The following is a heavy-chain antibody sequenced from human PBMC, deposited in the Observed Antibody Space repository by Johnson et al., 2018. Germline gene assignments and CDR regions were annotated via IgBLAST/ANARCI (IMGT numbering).Heavy chain of an antibody. CDR1: GFALSDAR. V-gene: IGHV3-15*04. Sequence: VQLGQSGGGLVKPGGSLRPSCAASGFALSDARTSWVTQAPGRGLEWVGRTGSKIEGGTRDTAAPVKDRFLVSRDESKNTVYQQMNSLKIEDTSVYYCINPRDNCRGDCLQHWGQGALVTVSS. D-gene: IGHD2-21*02. CDR3: INPRDNCRGDCLQH. CDR2: TGSKIEGGTR. J-gene: IGHJ1*01.